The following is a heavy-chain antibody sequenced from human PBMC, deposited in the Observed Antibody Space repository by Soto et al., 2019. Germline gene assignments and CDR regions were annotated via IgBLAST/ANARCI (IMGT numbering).Heavy chain of an antibody. Sequence: EVQLVESGGGLVQPGGSLRLSCAASGFTFSSYSMNWVRQAPGKGLEWVSYIGSSSSTIYYADSVKGRFTISRDNATNTLYLQMNSLRAEDTAVYYCARDGHYSSSGWVDPWGQGTLVTVSS. D-gene: IGHD6-13*01. CDR2: IGSSSSTI. CDR1: GFTFSSYS. J-gene: IGHJ5*02. CDR3: ARDGHYSSSGWVDP. V-gene: IGHV3-48*01.